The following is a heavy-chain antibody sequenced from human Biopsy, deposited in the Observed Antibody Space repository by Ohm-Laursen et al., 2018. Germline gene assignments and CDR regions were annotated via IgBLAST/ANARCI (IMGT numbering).Heavy chain of an antibody. Sequence: SLRLSCAASGFTFSDYALHWVRQAPGKGPEWVAVSSYDGSNTYHVDSVRGRFTISRDNSKNTLYPQMNSLRAEDTAIYYCAKGRVGNSGSLDIWGHGTMVTVSS. D-gene: IGHD1-1*01. J-gene: IGHJ3*02. V-gene: IGHV3-30*18. CDR1: GFTFSDYA. CDR2: SSYDGSNT. CDR3: AKGRVGNSGSLDI.